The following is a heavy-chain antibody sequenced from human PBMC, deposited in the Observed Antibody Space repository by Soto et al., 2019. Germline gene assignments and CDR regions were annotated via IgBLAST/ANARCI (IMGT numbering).Heavy chain of an antibody. Sequence: QVQLVESGGGVVQPGRSLRLSCAASGFTFSSYGMHWVRQAPGKGLEWVAVISYDGSNKYYADSVKGRFTISRDNSKNTLYLQMNSLRAEDTAVYYCAKDLRVRSSGSYWSSYYYYGMDVWGQGTTVTVSS. V-gene: IGHV3-30*18. CDR2: ISYDGSNK. J-gene: IGHJ6*02. D-gene: IGHD1-26*01. CDR1: GFTFSSYG. CDR3: AKDLRVRSSGSYWSSYYYYGMDV.